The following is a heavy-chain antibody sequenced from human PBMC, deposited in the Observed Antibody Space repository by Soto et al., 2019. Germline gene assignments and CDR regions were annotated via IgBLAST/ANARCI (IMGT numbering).Heavy chain of an antibody. D-gene: IGHD5-18*01. J-gene: IGHJ4*02. CDR1: GGSISSGDYY. V-gene: IGHV4-30-4*01. CDR2: IYYSGST. Sequence: QVQLQESGPGLVKPSQTLSLTCTVSGGSISSGDYYGSWIRQPPGKGLEWIGYIYYSGSTYYNPFLNSRVAISVDKSKHHFSLKLSSVTAADTAVYYCARGYSYMIFDYWGQGTLVNVSS. CDR3: ARGYSYMIFDY.